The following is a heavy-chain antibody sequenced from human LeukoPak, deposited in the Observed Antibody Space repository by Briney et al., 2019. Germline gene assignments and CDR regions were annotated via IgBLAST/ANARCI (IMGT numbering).Heavy chain of an antibody. Sequence: PSETLSLTCAVYGGSFSGYYWRWIRQPPGKGLEWIGEINHSGSTNYNPSLKSRVTISVDTSKNQFSLKLSSVTAADTAVYYCARYYYDSSGYYFDYWGQGTLVTVSS. CDR2: INHSGST. V-gene: IGHV4-34*01. J-gene: IGHJ4*02. CDR1: GGSFSGYY. CDR3: ARYYYDSSGYYFDY. D-gene: IGHD3-22*01.